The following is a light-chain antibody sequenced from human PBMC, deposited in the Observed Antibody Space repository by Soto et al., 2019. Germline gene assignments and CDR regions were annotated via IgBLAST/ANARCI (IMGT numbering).Light chain of an antibody. J-gene: IGKJ1*01. CDR3: RQYGGMWT. V-gene: IGKV1-5*01. CDR1: QSISNR. Sequence: DIQMTQSPSTLSASVGDRVTITCRASQSISNRLAWYQQKPGKAPKVLIYDASSLESGVPSRFSGSGSGTEFILTISSLQPEDFGSYCCRQYGGMWTFGQGTKVEMK. CDR2: DAS.